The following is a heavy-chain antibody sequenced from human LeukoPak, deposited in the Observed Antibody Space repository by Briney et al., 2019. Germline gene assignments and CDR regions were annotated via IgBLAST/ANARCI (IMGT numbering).Heavy chain of an antibody. V-gene: IGHV1-69*13. CDR3: ARDRMVRGVILYGMDV. CDR1: GGTFSSYA. J-gene: IGHJ6*04. Sequence: SVKVSCKASGGTFSSYAISWVRQAPGQELEWMGGIIPIFGTANYAQKFQGRVTITADESTSTAYMELSSLRSEDTAVYYCARDRMVRGVILYGMDVWGKGTTVTVSS. CDR2: IIPIFGTA. D-gene: IGHD3-10*01.